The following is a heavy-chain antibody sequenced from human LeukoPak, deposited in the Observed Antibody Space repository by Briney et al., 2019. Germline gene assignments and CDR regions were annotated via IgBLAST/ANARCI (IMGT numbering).Heavy chain of an antibody. Sequence: GGSLRLSCAASGFIFSNYWMNWVRQTPGKGLEWVANIKQDGSEKYYVDSVKGRFTISRDNAKNSLFLQMNSLRAEDTAVYYCAREMSYYGSGSYDIWGQGTMVTVSS. CDR2: IKQDGSEK. J-gene: IGHJ3*02. CDR3: AREMSYYGSGSYDI. D-gene: IGHD3-10*01. V-gene: IGHV3-7*01. CDR1: GFIFSNYW.